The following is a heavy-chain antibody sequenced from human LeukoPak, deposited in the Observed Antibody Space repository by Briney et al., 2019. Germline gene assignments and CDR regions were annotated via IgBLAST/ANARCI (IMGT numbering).Heavy chain of an antibody. J-gene: IGHJ4*02. CDR1: GFTFDDYA. Sequence: GGSLRLSCAASGFTFDDYAMHWVRQAPGKGLEWVSGISWNSGSIGYADSVKGRFTISRDNAKNSLYLQMNSLRAEDTAMYYCARGGHRRFDYWGQGTLVTVSA. CDR3: ARGGHRRFDY. CDR2: ISWNSGSI. V-gene: IGHV3-9*01. D-gene: IGHD3-16*01.